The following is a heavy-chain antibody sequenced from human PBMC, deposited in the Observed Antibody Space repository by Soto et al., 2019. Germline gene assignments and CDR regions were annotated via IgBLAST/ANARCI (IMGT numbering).Heavy chain of an antibody. Sequence: GESLKISCKGSGYRFTSYWISWVRQMPGKGLEWMGRIDPSDSYTNYSPSFQGHVTISADKSISTAYLQWSSLKASDTAMYYCARTAAAGTYYYGMDVWGQGTTVTVSS. CDR2: IDPSDSYT. J-gene: IGHJ6*02. CDR3: ARTAAAGTYYYGMDV. D-gene: IGHD6-13*01. V-gene: IGHV5-10-1*01. CDR1: GYRFTSYW.